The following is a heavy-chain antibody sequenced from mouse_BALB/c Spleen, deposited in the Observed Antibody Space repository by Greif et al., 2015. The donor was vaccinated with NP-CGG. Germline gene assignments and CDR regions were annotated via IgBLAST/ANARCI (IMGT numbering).Heavy chain of an antibody. J-gene: IGHJ4*01. CDR2: IWAGGST. CDR3: ARDGYYAMDY. Sequence: VKLQESGPGLGAPSQSLSIACTVSGFSLTSYGVHWVRQPPGKGLEWLGVIWAGGSTNYNSALMSRLSISKDNSKSQVFLKMNSLQTDDTAMYYCARDGYYAMDYWGQGTSVTVSS. CDR1: GFSLTSYG. V-gene: IGHV2-9*02.